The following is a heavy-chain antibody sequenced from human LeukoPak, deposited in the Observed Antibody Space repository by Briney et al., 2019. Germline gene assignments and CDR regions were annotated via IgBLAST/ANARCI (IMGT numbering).Heavy chain of an antibody. D-gene: IGHD3-10*01. Sequence: GGSLRLSCAASGFTFNNAWMSWVRQAPGKGLEWVGRVKTEADGGATDYAAPVKGRFTISRDDSKNTLHLQMNSLKTEDTAVYYCTTDPSGYYYGSAIYGDYWGQGTLVTVSS. CDR2: VKTEADGGAT. CDR3: TTDPSGYYYGSAIYGDY. CDR1: GFTFNNAW. V-gene: IGHV3-15*01. J-gene: IGHJ4*02.